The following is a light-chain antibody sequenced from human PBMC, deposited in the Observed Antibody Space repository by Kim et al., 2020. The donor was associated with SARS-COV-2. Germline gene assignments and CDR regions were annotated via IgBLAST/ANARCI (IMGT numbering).Light chain of an antibody. CDR3: QQLNSYPYT. V-gene: IGKV1-9*01. CDR1: EAIRNY. J-gene: IGKJ2*01. CDR2: AAS. Sequence: DIQLTQSPSFLSASIRDRVTITCRASEAIRNYLAWYQQKPGIAPKLLIYAASTLQGGVPSRFSGSGSGTEFTLTISSLQPEDFATYYCQQLNSYPYTFGQGTKLEI.